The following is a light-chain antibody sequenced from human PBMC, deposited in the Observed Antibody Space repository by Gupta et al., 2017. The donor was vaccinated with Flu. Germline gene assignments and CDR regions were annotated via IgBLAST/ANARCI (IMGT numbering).Light chain of an antibody. V-gene: IGKV2-28*01. CDR3: MQALQEPLT. J-gene: IGKJ4*01. Sequence: IVTAPSKSSLPGTTGEAAAVSCRSSRSLLNSNGYNYLDWYLQKPGQSPQLLVYLGSNRASGVPDRFSGSGSGTDFTLKITRVAAEDVGVYYCMQALQEPLTFGGGTKVEIK. CDR1: RSLLNSNGYNY. CDR2: LGS.